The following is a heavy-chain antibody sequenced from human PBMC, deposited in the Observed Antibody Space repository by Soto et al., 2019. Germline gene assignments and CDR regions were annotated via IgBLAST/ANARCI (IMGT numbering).Heavy chain of an antibody. Sequence: GGSLRLSCAASGFTFSSYAMSWVRQAPGKGLEWVSAISGSGGSTYYADSVKGRFTISRDNSKNTLYLQMNSLRAEDTAVYYCAKWFATVRGVISAGKPAAYFDYWGQGTLVTVSS. CDR1: GFTFSSYA. CDR2: ISGSGGST. D-gene: IGHD3-10*01. J-gene: IGHJ4*02. CDR3: AKWFATVRGVISAGKPAAYFDY. V-gene: IGHV3-23*01.